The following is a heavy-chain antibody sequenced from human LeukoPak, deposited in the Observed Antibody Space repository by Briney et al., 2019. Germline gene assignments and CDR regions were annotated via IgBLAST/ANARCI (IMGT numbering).Heavy chain of an antibody. CDR1: GYTFTGYY. J-gene: IGHJ4*02. Sequence: ASVKVSCKASGYTFTGYYMHWVPQAPGHGLEWMGWINPNSGGTNYAQKFQGRVTMTRDTSISTAYMELSRLRSDDTAVYYCARAAKGYYYDSSGPIDYWGQGTLVAVSS. CDR3: ARAAKGYYYDSSGPIDY. CDR2: INPNSGGT. D-gene: IGHD3-22*01. V-gene: IGHV1-2*02.